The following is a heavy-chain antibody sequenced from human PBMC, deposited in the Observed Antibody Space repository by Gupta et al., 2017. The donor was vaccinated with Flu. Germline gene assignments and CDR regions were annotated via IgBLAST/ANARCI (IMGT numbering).Heavy chain of an antibody. V-gene: IGHV3-7*01. D-gene: IGHD5-12*01. CDR1: GFPFRSIW. CDR3: ARSGYSGYAIDY. J-gene: IGHJ4*02. Sequence: EVQLVESGGGLVQPGGSLRLSCAASGFPFRSIWMSWVRQAPGKGLEWVANIKQDGSEKYYVDSVKGRFTISRDNAKNSLYLQMNSLRAEDTAVYYCARSGYSGYAIDYWGQGTLVTVSS. CDR2: IKQDGSEK.